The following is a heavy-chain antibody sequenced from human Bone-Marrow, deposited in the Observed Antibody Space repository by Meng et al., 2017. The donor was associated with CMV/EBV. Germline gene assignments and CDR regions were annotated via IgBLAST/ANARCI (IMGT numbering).Heavy chain of an antibody. Sequence: VLVVQSVAKVNKPGASVKFSCKASGYTFTGYYMDWVRQAPGQWLEWMGWINPNSGGTNYAQKFQGRVTMTRDTSISTAYMELSRLRSADTAVYYCAMSRAMVRGVIPGWFDPWGQGTLVTVSS. J-gene: IGHJ5*02. D-gene: IGHD3-10*01. CDR3: AMSRAMVRGVIPGWFDP. CDR1: GYTFTGYY. CDR2: INPNSGGT. V-gene: IGHV1-2*02.